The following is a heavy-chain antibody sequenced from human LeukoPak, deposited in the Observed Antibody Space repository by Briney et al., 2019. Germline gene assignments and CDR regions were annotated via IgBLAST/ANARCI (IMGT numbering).Heavy chain of an antibody. D-gene: IGHD4-23*01. J-gene: IGHJ5*02. V-gene: IGHV1-46*01. CDR2: INPTGGST. CDR3: ARDNSVEDTAWWFDP. CDR1: GYTFTSYC. Sequence: ASVKVSCKASGYTFTSYCMHWVRQAPGQGLEWMGLINPTGGSTGYAQKFQGRVTMTRDMSTSTDYMELSSLRSEDTAVYYCARDNSVEDTAWWFDPWGQGTLVTVSS.